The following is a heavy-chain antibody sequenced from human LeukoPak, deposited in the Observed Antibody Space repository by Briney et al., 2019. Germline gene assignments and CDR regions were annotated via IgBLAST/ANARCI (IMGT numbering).Heavy chain of an antibody. CDR3: ARDPVEMATISNAFDI. V-gene: IGHV1-2*02. CDR1: GYTFIAYY. D-gene: IGHD5-24*01. CDR2: INPNSGGT. J-gene: IGHJ3*02. Sequence: AAVKVSCKASGYTFIAYYMHRVRQAPGQGLEWMGGINPNSGGTNDAQKFQGRVTMTRHTSISTAYMELSRLRSDDTAVYYCARDPVEMATISNAFDIWGQGTILTVSS.